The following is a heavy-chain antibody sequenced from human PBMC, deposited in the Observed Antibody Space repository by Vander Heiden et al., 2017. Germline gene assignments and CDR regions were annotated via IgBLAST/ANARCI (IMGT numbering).Heavy chain of an antibody. CDR1: GFTFSSYA. Sequence: EVQLLESGGGLVQPGGSLRLSCAASGFTFSSYAMSWVRQAPGKGLEWVSAISGSGGSKYYADAGKGRFTISRDNSKNTLYLQMNSMRDEDTAVYYCAKDRWAIDVGWFDPWGQGNLVTVS. V-gene: IGHV3-23*01. D-gene: IGHD1-26*01. CDR3: AKDRWAIDVGWFDP. J-gene: IGHJ5*02. CDR2: ISGSGGSK.